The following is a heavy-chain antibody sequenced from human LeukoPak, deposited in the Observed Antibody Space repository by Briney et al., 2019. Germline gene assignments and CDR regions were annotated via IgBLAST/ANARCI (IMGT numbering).Heavy chain of an antibody. CDR3: ARDVGGALDY. V-gene: IGHV3-23*01. Sequence: GGSLGLSCAASGFIFTTYAMIWVRQAPGKGLEWVSTISGGGGSTFYADSVKGRFTIARDNAKNSLYLQMNSLRAEDTAVYYCARDVGGALDYWGQGTLVSVSS. D-gene: IGHD2-15*01. J-gene: IGHJ4*02. CDR1: GFIFTTYA. CDR2: ISGGGGST.